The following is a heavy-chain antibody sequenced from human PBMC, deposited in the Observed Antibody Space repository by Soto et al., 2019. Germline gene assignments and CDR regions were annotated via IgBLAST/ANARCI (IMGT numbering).Heavy chain of an antibody. CDR2: ISDSGNST. D-gene: IGHD2-2*01. V-gene: IGHV3-23*01. Sequence: PGGSLRLSCAASGFTFSSYAMSWVRQAPGKGLEWVSTISDSGNSTYSADSVKGRFTISRDNSKSTLYLQMNSLRAEDTAVYYCAKTFLARYCSSSICYDPADYFDYWGQGTLVTVSS. CDR3: AKTFLARYCSSSICYDPADYFDY. J-gene: IGHJ4*02. CDR1: GFTFSSYA.